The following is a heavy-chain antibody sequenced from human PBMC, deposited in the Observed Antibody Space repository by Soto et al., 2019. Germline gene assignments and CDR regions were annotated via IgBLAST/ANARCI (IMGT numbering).Heavy chain of an antibody. CDR2: INHSGST. V-gene: IGHV4-34*01. Sequence: QVQLQQWGAGLLKPSETLSLTCAVYGGSYSGYYWSWIRQPPGKGLEWIGEINHSGSTNYNPSLKSRVTISVDTSKSQFSLKLSSVTAAYTAVYYCARALGNYRNPNWFDPWGQGTLVTVSS. CDR1: GGSYSGYY. D-gene: IGHD1-7*01. CDR3: ARALGNYRNPNWFDP. J-gene: IGHJ5*02.